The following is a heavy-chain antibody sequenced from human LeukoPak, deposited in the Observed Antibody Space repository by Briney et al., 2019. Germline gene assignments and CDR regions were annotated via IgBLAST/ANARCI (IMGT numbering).Heavy chain of an antibody. CDR3: ARGITMVRGVISTDY. V-gene: IGHV3-66*01. J-gene: IGHJ4*02. D-gene: IGHD3-10*01. CDR1: GFTVSSNY. Sequence: GGSLRLSCAASGFTVSSNYMSWVRQAPGKGLEWVSVIYSGGSTYYADSVKGRFTISRDNSKNTLYLQMNSLRAEDTAVYYCARGITMVRGVISTDYWGQETLVTVSS. CDR2: IYSGGST.